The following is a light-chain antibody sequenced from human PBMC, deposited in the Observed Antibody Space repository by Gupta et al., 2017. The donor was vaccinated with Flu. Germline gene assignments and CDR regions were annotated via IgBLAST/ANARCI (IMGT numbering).Light chain of an antibody. CDR2: GTA. CDR3: QEYGNEAQLI. CDR1: LSVDTTK. J-gene: IGKJ4*01. Sequence: IALTQSPGTMSLSPGERATRSCTTMLSVDTTKLAWYQHKPGQAPRRLIYGTATRGTGITERFSGSVYGKDVTLRSTSREHEEFAGYYCQEYGNEAQLIFGGGTKVDIK. V-gene: IGKV3-20*01.